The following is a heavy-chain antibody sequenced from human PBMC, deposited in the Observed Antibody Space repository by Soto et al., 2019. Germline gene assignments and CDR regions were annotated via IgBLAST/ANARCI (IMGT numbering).Heavy chain of an antibody. J-gene: IGHJ4*02. V-gene: IGHV3-30*18. CDR2: ISYDGSNK. CDR3: AKGRKGSGRESFDY. Sequence: GGSLRLSCAASGFTFSSYGMHWVRQAPGKGLEWVAVISYDGSNKYYADSGKGRFTISRDNSKNTLYLQMNSLRAEDTAVYYCAKGRKGSGRESFDYWGQGTLVTVSS. CDR1: GFTFSSYG. D-gene: IGHD3-10*01.